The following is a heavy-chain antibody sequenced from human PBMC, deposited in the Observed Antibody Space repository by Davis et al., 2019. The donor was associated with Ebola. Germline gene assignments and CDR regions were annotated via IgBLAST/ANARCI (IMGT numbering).Heavy chain of an antibody. CDR3: ARSWAISAPHPAGY. Sequence: ESLKISCAASGFTFSSYAMSWVRQAPGKGLEWIGEINHSGSTNYNPSLKSRVTISVDTSRNQFSLKLTSVTAADTALYYCARSWAISAPHPAGYWGQGTLVTVSS. CDR2: INHSGST. CDR1: GFTFSSYA. D-gene: IGHD6-13*01. V-gene: IGHV4-34*01. J-gene: IGHJ4*02.